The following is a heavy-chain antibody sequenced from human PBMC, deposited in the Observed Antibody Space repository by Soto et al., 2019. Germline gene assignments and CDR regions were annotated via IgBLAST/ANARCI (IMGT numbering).Heavy chain of an antibody. V-gene: IGHV3-7*01. J-gene: IGHJ4*02. CDR3: VIDRGWLALDY. D-gene: IGHD6-19*01. CDR2: MAPDGSDK. Sequence: PGGSLRLSCAASGFTFSSYWMTWARQAPGKGLEWVANMAPDGSDKYFVDSVKGRFTISRDNAKNSLYLQMNSLRAEDTAVYYCVIDRGWLALDYWGQGTLVTVSS. CDR1: GFTFSSYW.